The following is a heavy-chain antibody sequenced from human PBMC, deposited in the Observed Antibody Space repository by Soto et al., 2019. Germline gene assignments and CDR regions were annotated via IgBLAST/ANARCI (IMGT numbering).Heavy chain of an antibody. J-gene: IGHJ4*02. Sequence: PGGSLRLSCAASGFTFSDYGMHWVRQAPGKGLEWVSSISSSSSYIYYADSVKGRFTISRDNAKNSLYLQMNSLRAENTAVYYCARVTYSNPSDYWGQGTLVTVPQ. V-gene: IGHV3-21*01. CDR1: GFTFSDYG. CDR2: ISSSSSYI. D-gene: IGHD4-4*01. CDR3: ARVTYSNPSDY.